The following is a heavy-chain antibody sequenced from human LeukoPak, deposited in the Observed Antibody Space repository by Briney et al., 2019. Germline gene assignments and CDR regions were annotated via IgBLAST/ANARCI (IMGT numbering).Heavy chain of an antibody. J-gene: IGHJ4*02. D-gene: IGHD5-18*01. CDR2: IYYSGST. CDR3: AKQYTYETTDY. Sequence: PSETLSLTCTVSGGSISPYYWSWIRQPPGEGLEWIGNIYYSGSTHYNPSLKSRLTISVDTSKNQFSLNLSSVTAADTAVYYCAKQYTYETTDYWGQGTLVTVSS. CDR1: GGSISPYY. V-gene: IGHV4-59*04.